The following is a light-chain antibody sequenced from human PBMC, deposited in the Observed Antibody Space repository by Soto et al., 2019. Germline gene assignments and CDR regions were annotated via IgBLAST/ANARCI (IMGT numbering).Light chain of an antibody. CDR2: GAS. CDR1: QSVNSNY. CDR3: QEYGSSTMYT. Sequence: IVLTQSSGTLSLSPGERATLSCRASQSVNSNYLAWYQQKSGQAPRLLIYGASSRATGIPDRFSGRGSGTDFTLTISRLEPEDFAVYYRQEYGSSTMYTFGQGTKLEIK. J-gene: IGKJ2*01. V-gene: IGKV3-20*01.